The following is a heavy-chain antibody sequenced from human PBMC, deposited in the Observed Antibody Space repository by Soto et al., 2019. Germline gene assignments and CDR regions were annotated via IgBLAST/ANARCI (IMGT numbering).Heavy chain of an antibody. Sequence: GGSLRLSCVASGVTVGDYGMHWVRQAPGKGLEWVAGICYDGTSEYYADSVKGRFSISRDNPKNTVSLQMHSLRPADTAIYYCARDSPRLHLGVLDVWGPGTLVTVSS. CDR2: ICYDGTSE. V-gene: IGHV3-30*03. CDR3: ARDSPRLHLGVLDV. D-gene: IGHD6-6*01. J-gene: IGHJ4*02. CDR1: GVTVGDYG.